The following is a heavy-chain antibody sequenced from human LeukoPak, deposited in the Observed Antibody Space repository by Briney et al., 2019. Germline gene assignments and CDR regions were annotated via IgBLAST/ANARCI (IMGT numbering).Heavy chain of an antibody. Sequence: AGGSLRLSCAASGFTFSSYGMHWVRQAPGKGLEWVAVISYDGSNKYYADSVKGRFTISGDNSKTTLYLQMSSLRAEDTAVSYCAKGSGLMGYYGMDVWGQGTTVTVSS. CDR2: ISYDGSNK. J-gene: IGHJ6*02. CDR3: AKGSGLMGYYGMDV. V-gene: IGHV3-30*18. D-gene: IGHD3-3*01. CDR1: GFTFSSYG.